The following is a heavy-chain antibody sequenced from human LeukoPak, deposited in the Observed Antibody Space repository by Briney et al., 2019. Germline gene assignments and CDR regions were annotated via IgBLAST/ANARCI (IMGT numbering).Heavy chain of an antibody. CDR2: ISYDGSNK. CDR3: ARDLFRLGYSSGWYGVFN. D-gene: IGHD6-19*01. V-gene: IGHV3-30*04. J-gene: IGHJ4*02. CDR1: GFTVSSDV. Sequence: PGGSLRLSCAASGFTVSSDVTHWVRQAPGKGLEWVAVISYDGSNKYYADSVKGRFTISRDNSKNTLYLQMNSLRAEDTAVYYCARDLFRLGYSSGWYGVFNWGQGTLVTVSS.